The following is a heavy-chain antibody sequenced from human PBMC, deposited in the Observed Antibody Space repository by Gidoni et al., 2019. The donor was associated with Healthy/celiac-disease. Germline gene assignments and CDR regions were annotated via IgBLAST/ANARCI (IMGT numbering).Heavy chain of an antibody. CDR1: GFTFSSYA. D-gene: IGHD6-13*01. V-gene: IGHV3-23*01. CDR2: ISESGGST. Sequence: EVQLLESGGGLVQPGGSLRLSCSDSGFTFSSYAMSWVRQAPGKGLEWVSAISESGGSTYYADSVKGRFPISRDNSKNTLYLQMNSLRAEDTAVYYCAKASRGIAALWGQGTLVTVAS. CDR3: AKASRGIAAL. J-gene: IGHJ4*02.